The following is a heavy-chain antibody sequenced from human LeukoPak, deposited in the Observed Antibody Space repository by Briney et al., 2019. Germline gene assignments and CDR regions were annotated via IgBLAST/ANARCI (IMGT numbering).Heavy chain of an antibody. V-gene: IGHV5-51*01. CDR3: ARHNRYSSGWHPLE. J-gene: IGHJ4*02. CDR2: IYPGDSDT. D-gene: IGHD6-19*01. Sequence: GESLKISCKGSGYSFPTYWIAWVRQMPGKGLEWMGIIYPGDSDTRYSPSFQGQVTISADKSISTAYLQWSSLKASDNAMYYCARHNRYSSGWHPLEWGQGTLVTVSS. CDR1: GYSFPTYW.